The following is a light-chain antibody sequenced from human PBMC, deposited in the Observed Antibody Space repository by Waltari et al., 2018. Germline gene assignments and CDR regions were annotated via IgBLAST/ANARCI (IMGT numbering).Light chain of an antibody. CDR1: QTISYSSNNKNY. Sequence: DIVMTQSPDSLAVSLGERATINCKPSQTISYSSNNKNYLAWYQKKPGQPPRLLISWASSRESGVPDRFSGSGSGTDFTLTISSLQVEDVAIYYCQQYYSVPLTFGQGTKVGIK. CDR2: WAS. CDR3: QQYYSVPLT. J-gene: IGKJ1*01. V-gene: IGKV4-1*01.